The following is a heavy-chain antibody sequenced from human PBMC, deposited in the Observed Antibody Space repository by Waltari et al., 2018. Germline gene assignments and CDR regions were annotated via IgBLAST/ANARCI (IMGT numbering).Heavy chain of an antibody. CDR1: GGSISSYY. CDR3: ARRRRHYYYMDV. V-gene: IGHV4-59*01. J-gene: IGHJ6*03. CDR2: IYYSGST. Sequence: QVQLQESGPGLVKPSETLSLTCTVSGGSISSYYWSWIRQPPGKGLEWIGYIYYSGSTNYNPSLKSRVTISVDTSKNPFSLKLSSVTAADTAVYYCARRRRHYYYMDVWGKGTTVTVSS.